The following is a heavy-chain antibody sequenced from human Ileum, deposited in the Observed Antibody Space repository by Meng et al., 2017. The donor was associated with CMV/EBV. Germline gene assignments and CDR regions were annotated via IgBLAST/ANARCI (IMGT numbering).Heavy chain of an antibody. Sequence: ASAMVSCKAFGYTFTGRYIHWVRQAPGQGLEWLAWIDPRSGDTNYAPKFQGRITLTRDTSIGTAYMELISLISDDTAFYYCARLPDTPTVDDLWGQGTMVTVSS. CDR1: GYTFTGRY. J-gene: IGHJ3*01. V-gene: IGHV1-2*02. CDR2: IDPRSGDT. D-gene: IGHD2-15*01. CDR3: ARLPDTPTVDDL.